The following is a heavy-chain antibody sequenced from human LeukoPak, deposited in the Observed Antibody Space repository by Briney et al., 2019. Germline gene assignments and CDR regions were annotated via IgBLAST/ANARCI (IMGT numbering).Heavy chain of an antibody. J-gene: IGHJ4*02. V-gene: IGHV1-18*01. CDR3: ARDPLGYCSSTSCSPTQHTN. CDR1: GYTFTSYG. CDR2: ISAYNGNT. Sequence: ASVKVSCKASGYTFTSYGISWVRQAPGQGLEWMGWISAYNGNTNYAQKLQGRVTMTTDTSTSTAYMELRSLRSDDTAVYYCARDPLGYCSSTSCSPTQHTNWGQGTPVTVSS. D-gene: IGHD2-2*01.